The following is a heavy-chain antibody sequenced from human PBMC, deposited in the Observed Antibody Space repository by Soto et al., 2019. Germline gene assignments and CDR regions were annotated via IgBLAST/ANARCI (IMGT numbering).Heavy chain of an antibody. V-gene: IGHV4-61*08. CDR2: IYYSGST. D-gene: IGHD3-22*01. CDR1: GGSISSGGYY. Sequence: PSETLSLTCTVSGGSISSGGYYWSWIRQHPGKGLEWIGYIYYSGSTYYNPSLKSRVTISVDTSKNQFSLKLSSVTAADTAVYYCAREGYSSGYYYYYGMDVWGQGTTVTVSS. CDR3: AREGYSSGYYYYYGMDV. J-gene: IGHJ6*02.